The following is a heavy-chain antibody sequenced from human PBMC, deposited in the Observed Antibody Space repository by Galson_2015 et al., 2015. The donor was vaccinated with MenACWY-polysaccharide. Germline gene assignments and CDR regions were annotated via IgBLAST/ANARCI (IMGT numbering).Heavy chain of an antibody. CDR3: AREGSRIVFHAFDI. D-gene: IGHD3-10*02. CDR2: IQYDGSQQ. V-gene: IGHV3-33*01. J-gene: IGHJ3*02. Sequence: PPRLPCAASGSTFSGSGMHWVRQAPGKGLGRVAVIQYDGSQQQYTDSVRGRFSISRDNSTNTLYLEMNSLRAEDTALYYCAREGSRIVFHAFDIWGQGTMVIVSS. CDR1: GSTFSGSG.